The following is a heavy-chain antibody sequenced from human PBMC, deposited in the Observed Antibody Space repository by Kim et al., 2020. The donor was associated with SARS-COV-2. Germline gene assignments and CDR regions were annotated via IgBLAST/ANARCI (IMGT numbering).Heavy chain of an antibody. CDR3: ARVGIIYCSSTSCPPNLYWYFDL. V-gene: IGHV3-48*02. D-gene: IGHD2-2*01. CDR2: ISSSSSTI. Sequence: GGSLRLSCAASGFTFSSYSMNWVRQAPGKGLEWVSYISSSSSTIYYADSVKGRFTISRDNAKNSLYLQMNSLRDEDTAVYYCARVGIIYCSSTSCPPNLYWYFDLWGRGTLVTVSS. J-gene: IGHJ2*01. CDR1: GFTFSSYS.